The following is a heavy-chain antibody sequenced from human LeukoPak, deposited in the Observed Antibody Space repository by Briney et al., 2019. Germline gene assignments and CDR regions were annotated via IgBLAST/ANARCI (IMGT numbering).Heavy chain of an antibody. V-gene: IGHV3-43*02. CDR2: ITSDGGKA. CDR3: ATWAFYHGLDV. Sequence: GGSLRLSCAASGGSFHAFYMHWVRQPPGKGLEWVSLITSDGGKADYADSVRGRFTISRDNGKSALYLQTNSLRSEGTALYYCATWAFYHGLDVWGQGTTVTVSS. CDR1: GGSFHAFY. J-gene: IGHJ6*02. D-gene: IGHD1-26*01.